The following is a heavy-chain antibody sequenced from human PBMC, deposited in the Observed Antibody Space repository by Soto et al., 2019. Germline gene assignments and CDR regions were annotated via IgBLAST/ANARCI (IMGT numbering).Heavy chain of an antibody. V-gene: IGHV3-23*01. CDR2: ISGNTGTT. Sequence: EVQLLESGGGLVQPGGSLRLSCAASGFTFSNSGMSWVRQAPGKGLEWVSAISGNTGTTYYGDSVKGRFTISRDNVKXXXXXXXXXXXXXXXXXXXXXXXXXXXPPFDGWGQGTPVTVSS. J-gene: IGHJ4*02. CDR1: GFTFSNSG. CDR3: XXXXXXXPPFDG.